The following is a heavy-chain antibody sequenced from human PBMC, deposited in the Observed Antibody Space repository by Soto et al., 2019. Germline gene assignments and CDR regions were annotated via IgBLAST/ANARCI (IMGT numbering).Heavy chain of an antibody. CDR3: ARDLFRSMFWEERGVQYWFDP. D-gene: IGHD3-10*02. CDR1: GYTFTSYG. Sequence: VASVKVSCKAPGYTFTSYGISWVRQAPGQGLEWMGWISAYNGNTNYAQKLQGRVTMTTDTSTSTAYMELRSLGSDDTAVYYCARDLFRSMFWEERGVQYWFDPWGQGTLVTVSS. V-gene: IGHV1-18*01. J-gene: IGHJ5*02. CDR2: ISAYNGNT.